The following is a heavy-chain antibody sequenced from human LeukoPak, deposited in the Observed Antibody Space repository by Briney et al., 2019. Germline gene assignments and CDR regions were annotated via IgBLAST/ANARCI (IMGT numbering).Heavy chain of an antibody. CDR3: AATMIVVALRTFDY. V-gene: IGHV4-30-4*01. J-gene: IGHJ4*02. CDR2: IYYSGST. CDR1: GGSISSGDYY. Sequence: PSETLSLTCTVSGGSISSGDYYWSWIRQPSGKGLEWIGYIYYSGSTYYNPSLKSRVTISVDTSKNQFFLKLSSVTAADTAVYYCAATMIVVALRTFDYWGQGTLVTVSS. D-gene: IGHD3-22*01.